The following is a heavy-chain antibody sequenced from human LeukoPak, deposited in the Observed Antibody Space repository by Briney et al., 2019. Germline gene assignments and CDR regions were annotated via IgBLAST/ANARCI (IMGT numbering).Heavy chain of an antibody. CDR1: GFTFGGYG. CDR2: IAYDGSRA. CDR3: TRYNNDHFDY. V-gene: IGHV3-33*01. J-gene: IGHJ4*02. Sequence: GGSLRFSCAGSGFTFGGYGMHWFRQTPGKGLEWVAVIAYDGSRAFYADSVKGRFTISRDNSKNTMSVQMDDLRAEDTAVYYCTRYNNDHFDYWSQGTLVTVSS. D-gene: IGHD1-14*01.